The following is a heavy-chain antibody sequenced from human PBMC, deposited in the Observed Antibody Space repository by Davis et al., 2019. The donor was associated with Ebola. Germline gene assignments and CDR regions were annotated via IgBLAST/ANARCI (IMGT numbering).Heavy chain of an antibody. D-gene: IGHD1-14*01. CDR1: GGSFSGYY. Sequence: SETLSLTCAVYGGSFSGYYWSWIRQPPGKGLEWIGEINHSGGTNYNPSLKSRVTISVDTSKNQFSLKLSSVTAADTAVYYCARGVGMTRFDYWGQGTLVTVSS. CDR2: INHSGGT. CDR3: ARGVGMTRFDY. V-gene: IGHV4-34*01. J-gene: IGHJ4*02.